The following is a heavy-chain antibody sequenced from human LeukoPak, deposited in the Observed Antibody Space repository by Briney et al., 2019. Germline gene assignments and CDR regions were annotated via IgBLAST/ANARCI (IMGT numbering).Heavy chain of an antibody. J-gene: IGHJ4*02. Sequence: GGSLRLSCAASGFTFDDYGMSWVRQAPGKGLEWVSAISGSGGSTYYADSVKGRFTISRDNSKNTLYLQMNSLRAEDTAVYYCAKAPRGYCSSTSCSHFDYWGQGTLVTVSS. CDR3: AKAPRGYCSSTSCSHFDY. CDR1: GFTFDDYG. CDR2: ISGSGGST. D-gene: IGHD2-2*01. V-gene: IGHV3-23*01.